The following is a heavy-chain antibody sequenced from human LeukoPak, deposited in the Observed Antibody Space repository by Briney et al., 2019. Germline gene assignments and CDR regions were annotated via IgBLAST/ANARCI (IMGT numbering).Heavy chain of an antibody. CDR2: IHPGDSDT. CDR3: ARHVGSSTSRSWFDP. CDR1: GYSFTSYW. V-gene: IGHV5-51*01. J-gene: IGHJ5*02. Sequence: GESLKISCKGSGYSFTSYWIGWVRQMPGKGLEWMGIIHPGDSDTRYSPSFQGQVTISADKSISTAYLQWSSLKASDTAMYYCARHVGSSTSRSWFDPWGQGTLVTVSS. D-gene: IGHD2-2*01.